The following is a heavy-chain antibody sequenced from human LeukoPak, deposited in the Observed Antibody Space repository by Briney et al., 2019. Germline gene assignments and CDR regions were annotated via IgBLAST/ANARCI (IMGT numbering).Heavy chain of an antibody. CDR2: INGDGSSK. CDR1: GFTLSTYW. D-gene: IGHD6-19*01. J-gene: IGHJ4*02. V-gene: IGHV3-74*01. CDR3: TRGGSSGWPDYLDS. Sequence: GGSLRLSCAASGFTLSTYWMHWVRQAPGKGLEWLSRINGDGSSKHYADSVRGRFTISRDNAKNTLSLQMNSLRAEDTAIYFCTRGGSSGWPDYLDSWGQGTLVTVSS.